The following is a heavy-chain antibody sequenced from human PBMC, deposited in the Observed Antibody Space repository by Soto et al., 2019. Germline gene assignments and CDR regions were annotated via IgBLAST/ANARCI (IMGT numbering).Heavy chain of an antibody. Sequence: PGGFLRLSCAASGFTFSSYAMSWVRQAPGKGLEWVSAISGSGGSTYYADSVKGRFTISRDNSKNTLYLQMNSLRAEDTAVYYCAKGDFSYDFWSGDTIYYYYYMDVWGKGTTVTVSS. CDR3: AKGDFSYDFWSGDTIYYYYYMDV. J-gene: IGHJ6*03. V-gene: IGHV3-23*01. D-gene: IGHD3-3*01. CDR2: ISGSGGST. CDR1: GFTFSSYA.